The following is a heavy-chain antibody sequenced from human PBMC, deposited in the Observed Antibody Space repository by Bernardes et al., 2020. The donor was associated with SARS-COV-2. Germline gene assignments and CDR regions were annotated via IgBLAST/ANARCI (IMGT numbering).Heavy chain of an antibody. CDR3: AKVDDGDARDY. CDR1: GFTFDDYA. J-gene: IGHJ4*02. CDR2: ISWNSGSI. D-gene: IGHD4-17*01. Sequence: GGSLRLSCAASGFTFDDYAMHWVRQAPGKGLEWVSGISWNSGSIGYADSVKGRFTISRDNAKNSLYLQMNSLRAEDTALYYCAKVDDGDARDYWGQGTLVTVSS. V-gene: IGHV3-9*01.